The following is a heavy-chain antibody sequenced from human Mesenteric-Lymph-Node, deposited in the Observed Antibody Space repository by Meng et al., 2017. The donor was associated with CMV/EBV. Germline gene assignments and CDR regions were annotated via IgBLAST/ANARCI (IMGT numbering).Heavy chain of an antibody. D-gene: IGHD4-23*01. V-gene: IGHV4-34*01. J-gene: IGHJ4*02. CDR1: GGSFSGYY. CDR3: ARHQRWLKSEGGFNY. CDR2: INHSGST. Sequence: VQLQQWGVGLLKPSETLSLTCAVYGGSFSGYYWNWIRQPPGKGLEWIGEINHSGSTNYNPSLKSRVTISVDTSKNQFSLKLSSVTAADTAVYYCARHQRWLKSEGGFNYWGQGTLVTASS.